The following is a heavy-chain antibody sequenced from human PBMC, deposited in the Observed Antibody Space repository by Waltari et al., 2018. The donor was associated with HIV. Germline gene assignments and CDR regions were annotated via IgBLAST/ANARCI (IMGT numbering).Heavy chain of an antibody. J-gene: IGHJ1*01. CDR3: AGGDHDFYGSVGYGDVVDV. CDR2: INTLTGGR. V-gene: IGHV1-2*02. Sequence: QARLEQPGAELRKPGASVQVSCKASGYVFPDKFIHWLRQGPGHGLQWLGFINTLTGGRIVAQTFGGRVTMTSDTFITTGFMQLAGLRSDGTAVYYWAGGDHDFYGSVGYGDVVDVWGPGTLVTVSS. D-gene: IGHD3-3*01. CDR1: GYVFPDKF.